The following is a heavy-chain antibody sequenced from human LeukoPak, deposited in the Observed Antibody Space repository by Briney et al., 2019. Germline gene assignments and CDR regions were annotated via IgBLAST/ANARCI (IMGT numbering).Heavy chain of an antibody. J-gene: IGHJ5*02. CDR1: GFTFSSYS. Sequence: GGSLRLSCAASGFTFSSYSMNWVRQAPGKGLEWVSSISSSSSYIYYADSVKGRFTISRDNAKNSLYLQMNSLRAEDTAVYYCARVAVIGVNWFDPWGQGTLVTVSS. CDR3: ARVAVIGVNWFDP. CDR2: ISSSSSYI. V-gene: IGHV3-21*01. D-gene: IGHD2-21*01.